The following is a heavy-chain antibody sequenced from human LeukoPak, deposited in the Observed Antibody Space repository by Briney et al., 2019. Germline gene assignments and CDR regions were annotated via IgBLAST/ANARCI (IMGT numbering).Heavy chain of an antibody. CDR3: AKDRLRYFDWTPDY. J-gene: IGHJ4*02. CDR2: ISGSGGST. V-gene: IGHV3-23*01. CDR1: GFTFTSNW. D-gene: IGHD3-9*01. Sequence: GGSLRLSCTASGFTFTSNWMSWVRQAPGKGLEWVSAISGSGGSTYYADSVKGRFTISRDNSKNTLYLQMNSLRAEDTAVYYCAKDRLRYFDWTPDYWGQGTLVTVSS.